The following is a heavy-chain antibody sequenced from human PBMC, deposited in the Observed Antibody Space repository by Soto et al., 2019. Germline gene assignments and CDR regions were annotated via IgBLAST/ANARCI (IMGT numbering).Heavy chain of an antibody. CDR3: AKDIRTLEGLDI. J-gene: IGHJ3*02. CDR2: ISFDGSSK. Sequence: QVQLVESGGGVVQPGRSLRLSCAASGFIFSGYGIHWVRQAPGKGLEWVAVISFDGSSKDYADSVRGRFTISRDNSKNTLYLQMNSLRVEYTAVYYCAKDIRTLEGLDIWGQGTMVTVSA. CDR1: GFIFSGYG. V-gene: IGHV3-30*18. D-gene: IGHD3-3*01.